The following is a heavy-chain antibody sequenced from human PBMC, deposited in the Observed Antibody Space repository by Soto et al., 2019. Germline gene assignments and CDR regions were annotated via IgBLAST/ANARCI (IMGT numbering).Heavy chain of an antibody. D-gene: IGHD3-3*01. V-gene: IGHV3-74*01. CDR1: GFTFSSYW. Sequence: PGGSLRLSCAASGFTFSSYWMHWVRQAPGKGLVWVSRINSDGSSTSYADSVKGRFTISRDNAKNTLYLQMNSLRAGDTAVYYCARDRFEYDFWSGYYGYNWFDPWGQGTLVTVSS. CDR2: INSDGSST. J-gene: IGHJ5*02. CDR3: ARDRFEYDFWSGYYGYNWFDP.